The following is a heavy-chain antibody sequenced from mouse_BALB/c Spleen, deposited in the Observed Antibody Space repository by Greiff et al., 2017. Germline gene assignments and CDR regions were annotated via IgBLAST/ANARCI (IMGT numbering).Heavy chain of an antibody. CDR3: ARDGNYYFDY. D-gene: IGHD2-1*01. J-gene: IGHJ2*01. CDR2: IWAGGST. V-gene: IGHV2-9*02. Sequence: VKLMESGPGLVAPSQSLSITCTVSGFSLTSYGVHWVRQPPGKGLEWLGVIWAGGSTNYNSALMSGLSISKDNSKGQVFLKMNSLQTDDTAMYYCARDGNYYFDYGGQGTTLTVSS. CDR1: GFSLTSYG.